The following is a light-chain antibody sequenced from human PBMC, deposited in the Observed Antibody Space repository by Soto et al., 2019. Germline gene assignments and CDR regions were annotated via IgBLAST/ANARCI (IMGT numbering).Light chain of an antibody. CDR2: GAS. V-gene: IGKV3-20*01. CDR3: QQYGSSPST. J-gene: IGKJ4*01. CDR1: QSVSSTY. Sequence: EIVLTQSPGTLSLSPGERATLSCRASQSVSSTYLAWYQQKPGQAPRLLIYGASRRATGIPDRLSGSGSGTDFTLTISRLEPEDFAVYYCQQYGSSPSTFGGGTKVEIK.